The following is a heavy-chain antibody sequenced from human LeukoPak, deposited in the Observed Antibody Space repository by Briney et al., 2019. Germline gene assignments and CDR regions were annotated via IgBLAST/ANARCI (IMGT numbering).Heavy chain of an antibody. D-gene: IGHD1-1*01. Sequence: ASVKVSCKASGYTFTSYGISWVRQPHGQGLERMGWISAYNGNTNYAQKLQGRVTMTTGTSTSTAYMELRSLRSDDTAVYYCARAAGTRPGWFDPWGQGTLVTVSS. CDR2: ISAYNGNT. CDR1: GYTFTSYG. CDR3: ARAAGTRPGWFDP. J-gene: IGHJ5*02. V-gene: IGHV1-18*04.